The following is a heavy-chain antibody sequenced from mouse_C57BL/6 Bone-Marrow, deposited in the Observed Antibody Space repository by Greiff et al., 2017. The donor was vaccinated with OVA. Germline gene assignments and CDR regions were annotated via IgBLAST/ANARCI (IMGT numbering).Heavy chain of an antibody. CDR2: IYPSDSET. Sequence: VKLQQPGAELVRPGSSVKLSCKASGYTFTSYWMDWVKQRPGQGLEWIGNIYPSDSETHYNQKFKDKATLTVDKSSSTAYMQLSSLTSEDSAVYYCAREGNYYYGSSPYWYFDVWGTGTTVTVSS. CDR3: AREGNYYYGSSPYWYFDV. D-gene: IGHD1-1*01. J-gene: IGHJ1*03. V-gene: IGHV1-61*01. CDR1: GYTFTSYW.